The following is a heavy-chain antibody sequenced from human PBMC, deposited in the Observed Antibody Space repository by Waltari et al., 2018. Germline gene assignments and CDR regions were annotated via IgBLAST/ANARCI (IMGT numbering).Heavy chain of an antibody. CDR2: IYYSGST. D-gene: IGHD3-10*01. Sequence: QLQLQESGPGLVKPSETLSLTCTVSGGSISSSSYYWGWIRQPPGKGLEWIGSIYYSGSTYYNPSLTSRVTISVDTSKNQFSLKLSSVTAADTAVYYCARGIGLLWFRELTPLDYWGQGTLVTVSS. CDR3: ARGIGLLWFRELTPLDY. V-gene: IGHV4-39*07. J-gene: IGHJ4*02. CDR1: GGSISSSSYY.